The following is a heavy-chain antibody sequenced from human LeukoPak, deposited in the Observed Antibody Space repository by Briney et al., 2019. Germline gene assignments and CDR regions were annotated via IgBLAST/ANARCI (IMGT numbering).Heavy chain of an antibody. CDR2: INPNSGGT. V-gene: IGHV1-2*06. CDR1: GYAFTGYY. CDR3: ARVRSGSFFDY. J-gene: IGHJ4*02. D-gene: IGHD1-26*01. Sequence: ASVKVSCKASGYAFTGYYMHWVRQAPGQGLEWMGRINPNSGGTNYAQKFQGRVTMTRDTSISTAYMELSRLRSDDTAVYYCARVRSGSFFDYWGQGTLVTVSS.